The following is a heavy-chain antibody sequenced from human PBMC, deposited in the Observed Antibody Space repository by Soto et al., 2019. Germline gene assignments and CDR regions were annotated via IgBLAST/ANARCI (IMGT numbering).Heavy chain of an antibody. Sequence: GASVKVSGKPSGYSFSDYFIQWVRQAPGQGLEWVAWINPKTAATNYAKKFQGRVSLTWDTSSTTAYMELTRLRPDDTAVYYCARIKWGLNYYNGMDVWGQGTTVTVSS. CDR3: ARIKWGLNYYNGMDV. V-gene: IGHV1-2*02. J-gene: IGHJ6*02. CDR1: GYSFSDYF. CDR2: INPKTAAT. D-gene: IGHD1-26*01.